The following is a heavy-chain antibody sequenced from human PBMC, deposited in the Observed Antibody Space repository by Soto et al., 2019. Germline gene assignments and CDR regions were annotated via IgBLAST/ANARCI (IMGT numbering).Heavy chain of an antibody. CDR1: GFTFSSYA. CDR3: ARSLSLGLVRYNYYSKGIHF. J-gene: IGHJ6*04. D-gene: IGHD1-1*01. CDR2: ISYDGSNK. V-gene: IGHV3-30-3*01. Sequence: GGSLRLSCAASGFTFSSYAMHWVRQAPGKGLEWVAVISYDGSNKYYADSVKGRFTISRDNSKNTLYLQMNSLRAEDTAVYYCARSLSLGLVRYNYYSKGIHFWGKGTTVTGSS.